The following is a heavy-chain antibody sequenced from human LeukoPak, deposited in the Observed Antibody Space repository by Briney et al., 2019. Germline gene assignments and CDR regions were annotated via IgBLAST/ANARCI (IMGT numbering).Heavy chain of an antibody. J-gene: IGHJ5*02. CDR2: SYYSGST. V-gene: IGHV4-39*01. CDR1: GGSISSSSYY. Sequence: PSETLSLTCTVSGGSISSSSYYWGWIRQPPGKGLEWIGNSYYSGSTYYNPSLKSRVTISVDTSKNQFSLRLSSVTAADTAVYYCARLGTGYDSSGYSIGWFDPWGQGTLVTVSS. D-gene: IGHD3-22*01. CDR3: ARLGTGYDSSGYSIGWFDP.